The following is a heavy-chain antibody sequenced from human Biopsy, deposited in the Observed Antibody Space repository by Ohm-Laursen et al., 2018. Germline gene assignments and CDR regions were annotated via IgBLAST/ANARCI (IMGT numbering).Heavy chain of an antibody. J-gene: IGHJ4*02. CDR1: GGSFTGYY. D-gene: IGHD3-22*01. CDR3: ARESDSSGYYYRDY. CDR2: INHSGST. Sequence: GTLSLTCAVYGGSFTGYYWSWIRQPPGKGLEWIGEINHSGSTNYNPSLKSRVTISLDTSKNQLSLKLSSVTAVDTAVYYCARESDSSGYYYRDYWGQGTLVIVSS. V-gene: IGHV4-34*01.